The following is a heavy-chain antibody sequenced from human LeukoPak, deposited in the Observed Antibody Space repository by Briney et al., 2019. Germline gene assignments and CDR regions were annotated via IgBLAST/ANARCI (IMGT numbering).Heavy chain of an antibody. CDR1: GYTFTSYY. D-gene: IGHD6-6*01. V-gene: IGHV1-46*01. CDR3: ARGEDSSSYYYYGMDV. Sequence: ASVKVSCKASGYTFTSYYMHWVRQAPGQGLEWMGIINPSGGSTSYAQKFQGRVTMTRDTSISTAYMELSRLRSDDTAVYYCARGEDSSSYYYYGMDVWGQGTTVTVSS. CDR2: INPSGGST. J-gene: IGHJ6*02.